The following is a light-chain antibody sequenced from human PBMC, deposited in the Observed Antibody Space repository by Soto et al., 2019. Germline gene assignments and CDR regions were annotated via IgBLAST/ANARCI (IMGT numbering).Light chain of an antibody. J-gene: IGKJ2*01. CDR3: QQYGGSPPFT. Sequence: VLTQSPGTLSLSPGERATISCRASQSIGSSYLAWYQHKPGQAPRLLIYGASSRATGISHRFSGSGSGTDFTLTISRLEPEDCGVYYCQQYGGSPPFTFGQGTGLEIK. V-gene: IGKV3-20*01. CDR1: QSIGSSY. CDR2: GAS.